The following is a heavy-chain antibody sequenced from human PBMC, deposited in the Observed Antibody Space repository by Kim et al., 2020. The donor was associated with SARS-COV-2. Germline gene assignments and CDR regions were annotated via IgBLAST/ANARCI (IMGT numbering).Heavy chain of an antibody. J-gene: IGHJ4*02. V-gene: IGHV3-9*01. Sequence: SVKGRFTISRDNAKNSLYLQMNSLRAEDTALYYCAKGLVTQAAAGNYFDYWGQGTLSPSPQ. CDR3: AKGLVTQAAAGNYFDY. D-gene: IGHD6-13*01.